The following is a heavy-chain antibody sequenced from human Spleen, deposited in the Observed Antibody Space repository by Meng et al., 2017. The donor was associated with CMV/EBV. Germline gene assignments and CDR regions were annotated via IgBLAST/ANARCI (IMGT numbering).Heavy chain of an antibody. V-gene: IGHV4-34*01. CDR3: ARKREGDFDY. Sequence: QGQLQQWGAGLLKPSETLSLTCAVYGGSFSGYYWSWIRQPPGKGLEWIGEINHSGSTNYNPSLKSRVTISVDTSKNQFSLKLSSVTAADTAVYYCARKREGDFDYWGQGTLVTVSS. J-gene: IGHJ4*02. D-gene: IGHD6-25*01. CDR2: INHSGST. CDR1: GGSFSGYY.